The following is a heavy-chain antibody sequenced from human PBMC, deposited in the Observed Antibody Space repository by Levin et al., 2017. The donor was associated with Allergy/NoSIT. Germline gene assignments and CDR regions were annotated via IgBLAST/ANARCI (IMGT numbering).Heavy chain of an antibody. CDR2: VSDGGDYT. D-gene: IGHD1-26*01. CDR3: AKDDGAAYYSFDS. CDR1: GFTFSTYA. Sequence: GGSLRLSCAASGFTFSTYAMNWVRQAPGQGLEWVSSVSDGGDYTFYADSVKGRFTISRDNSKDTLYLQMINLRAEDTALYFCAKDDGAAYYSFDSWGQGTLVTVSS. J-gene: IGHJ4*02. V-gene: IGHV3-23*01.